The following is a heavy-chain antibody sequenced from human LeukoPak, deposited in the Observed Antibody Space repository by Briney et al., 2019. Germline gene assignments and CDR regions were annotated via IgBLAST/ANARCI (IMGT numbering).Heavy chain of an antibody. CDR3: ARSKVTYYYDAGGYYYFDY. Sequence: TLSLTCSVSGGSITGSYWSWIRQSPGKGLEWIGHIYYSGTTNYSPSLRSRVTISVDTSNKQFSLKLRSVTAADTAVYYCARSKVTYYYDAGGYYYFDYWGQGALVTVSS. CDR2: IYYSGTT. V-gene: IGHV4-59*01. CDR1: GGSITGSY. J-gene: IGHJ4*02. D-gene: IGHD3-22*01.